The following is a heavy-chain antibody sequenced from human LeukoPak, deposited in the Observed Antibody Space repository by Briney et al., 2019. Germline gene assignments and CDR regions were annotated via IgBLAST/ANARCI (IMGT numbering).Heavy chain of an antibody. CDR1: GFTISNYW. CDR2: IKQDGSEK. V-gene: IGHV3-7*01. CDR3: ARRRGLDY. Sequence: GGSLRLSCAASGFTISNYWMSWVRQAPGKGLEWVANIKQDGSEKYYVDSVKGRFTISRDNAQNSLYLQMNSLRAEDTAVYYCARRRGLDYWGQGTLVTVSS. J-gene: IGHJ4*02.